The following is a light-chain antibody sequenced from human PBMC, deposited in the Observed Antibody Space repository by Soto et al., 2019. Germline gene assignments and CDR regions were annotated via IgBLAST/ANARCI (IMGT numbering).Light chain of an antibody. V-gene: IGLV2-14*01. CDR1: SSDIGAYDY. J-gene: IGLJ1*01. CDR3: SSYTSSRAYV. CDR2: EVN. Sequence: QSALTQPASLSGSPGQSITISCTGTSSDIGAYDYVSWFQQHPGKAPTLMISEVNNRPSGVSNRFSGSKSGNTASLTISGLQAEDAADYYCSSYTSSRAYVFGIGTKVTV.